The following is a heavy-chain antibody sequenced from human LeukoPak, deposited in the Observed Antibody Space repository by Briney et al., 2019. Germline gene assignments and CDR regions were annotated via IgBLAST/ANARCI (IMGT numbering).Heavy chain of an antibody. CDR1: GYTFTSYY. CDR3: ARSIPPVRLGELSPDY. CDR2: INPSGGST. J-gene: IGHJ4*02. D-gene: IGHD3-16*01. Sequence: ASVKVSCKASGYTFTSYYMHWVRQAPGQGLEWMGIINPSGGSTSYAQKFQARVTMTRDTSTSTVYMELSSLRSEDTAVYYCARSIPPVRLGELSPDYWGQGTLVTVSS. V-gene: IGHV1-46*01.